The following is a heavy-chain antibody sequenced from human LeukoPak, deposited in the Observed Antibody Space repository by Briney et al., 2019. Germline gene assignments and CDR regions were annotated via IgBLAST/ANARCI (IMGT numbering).Heavy chain of an antibody. CDR1: GYTFSSYA. V-gene: IGHV7-4-1*02. Sequence: ASVKVSCKASGYTFSSYAMNWVRQSPGQGLEWMGWINTNTGNPVYAQGFTGRFVFSLDTSVSTAYLQISSLKAEDTAVYYCARDRAYTGYCPRDYFDYWGQGTLVTVSS. D-gene: IGHD3-9*01. J-gene: IGHJ4*02. CDR3: ARDRAYTGYCPRDYFDY. CDR2: INTNTGNP.